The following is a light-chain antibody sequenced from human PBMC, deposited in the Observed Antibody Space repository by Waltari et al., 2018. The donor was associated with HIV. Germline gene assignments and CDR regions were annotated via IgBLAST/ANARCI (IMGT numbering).Light chain of an antibody. V-gene: IGLV2-14*01. Sequence: QSDLTQPASVSGSPGQSITISCTGTSSDVGGYNYVSWYQQHPGKAPKLMIYEVSNRPSGVSNRFSGSKSGNTASLTISGLQAEDEADYYCSSYTSSSTLPSYVFGTGTKVTVL. CDR2: EVS. J-gene: IGLJ1*01. CDR3: SSYTSSSTLPSYV. CDR1: SSDVGGYNY.